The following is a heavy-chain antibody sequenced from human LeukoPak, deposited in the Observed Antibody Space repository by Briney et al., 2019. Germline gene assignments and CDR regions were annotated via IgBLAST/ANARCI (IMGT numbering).Heavy chain of an antibody. CDR2: IYYSGST. CDR1: GGSISSYY. V-gene: IGHV4-59*12. D-gene: IGHD2-2*01. CDR3: AREREFCSSTSCHSNWFDP. J-gene: IGHJ5*02. Sequence: SETLSLTCTVSGGSISSYYWSWIRQPPGKGLEWIGYIYYSGSTNYNPSLKSRVTISVDRSKNQFSLKLSSVTAADTAVYYCAREREFCSSTSCHSNWFDPWGQGTLVTVSS.